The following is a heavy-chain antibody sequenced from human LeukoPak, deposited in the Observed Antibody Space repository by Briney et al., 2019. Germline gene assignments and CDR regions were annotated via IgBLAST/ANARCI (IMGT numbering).Heavy chain of an antibody. CDR2: ISGSGGST. V-gene: IGHV3-23*01. D-gene: IGHD3-22*01. Sequence: GGSLSLSCAASGFTFSSYAMSWVRQAPGKGLEWVSAISGSGGSTYYADSVKGRFTISRDNSKNTLYLQMNSLRAEDTAVYYCAKGSNYYDSSGYYFDYWGQGTLVTVSS. J-gene: IGHJ4*02. CDR1: GFTFSSYA. CDR3: AKGSNYYDSSGYYFDY.